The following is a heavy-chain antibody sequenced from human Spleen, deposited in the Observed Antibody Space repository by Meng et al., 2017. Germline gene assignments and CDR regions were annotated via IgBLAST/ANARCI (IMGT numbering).Heavy chain of an antibody. Sequence: QVQLQQWGAGPLKPSDTLSLTCAVYGGSFSGYYWSWIRQPPGKGLEWIGEINHSGSTNYNPSLKSRLTISIDTSKNQFSLKLNSVTAADTAVYYCARGAGWYPSWGQGTLVTVSS. CDR1: GGSFSGYY. D-gene: IGHD6-19*01. CDR3: ARGAGWYPS. V-gene: IGHV4-34*01. CDR2: INHSGST. J-gene: IGHJ5*02.